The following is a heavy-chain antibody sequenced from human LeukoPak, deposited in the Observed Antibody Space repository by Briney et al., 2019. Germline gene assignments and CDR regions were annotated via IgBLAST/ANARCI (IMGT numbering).Heavy chain of an antibody. CDR2: IWYDGSNK. CDR1: GFTFSSYG. D-gene: IGHD1-7*01. Sequence: GGSLRLSCAASGFTFSSYGMHWVRQAPGKGLEWVAVIWYDGSNKYYADSVKGRFTISRDNSKNTLYLQMNSLRAEDTAVYYCAKDREGTTFDNWGQGTLVTVSS. J-gene: IGHJ4*02. V-gene: IGHV3-33*06. CDR3: AKDREGTTFDN.